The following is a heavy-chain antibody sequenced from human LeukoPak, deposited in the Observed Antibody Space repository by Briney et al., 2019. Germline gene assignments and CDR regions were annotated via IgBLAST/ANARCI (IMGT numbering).Heavy chain of an antibody. Sequence: HTGGSLRLSCAASGFTFSSYWMNWVRQAPGKGLEWVATIKQDGRDKYYVDFVKGRFTISRDNTKNSLYLQMNSLRVEDTAVYHCVRYFTAVAPTLRLDYWGQGTLVTVSS. CDR1: GFTFSSYW. D-gene: IGHD6-19*01. CDR2: IKQDGRDK. CDR3: VRYFTAVAPTLRLDY. J-gene: IGHJ4*02. V-gene: IGHV3-7*03.